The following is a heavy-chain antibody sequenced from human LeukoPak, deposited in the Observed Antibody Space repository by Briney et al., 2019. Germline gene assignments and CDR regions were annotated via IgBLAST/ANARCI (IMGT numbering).Heavy chain of an antibody. Sequence: GGSLRLSCAASGFTFSDYYMTWIRQAPGKGLEWVSSISSEGGAMYYADSVKGRFTVSRDNARNSLYLQMNSLSAEDTAVYFCARAALLTGGGYHFDSWGQGTLVTVSS. CDR3: ARAALLTGGGYHFDS. D-gene: IGHD7-27*01. V-gene: IGHV3-11*01. CDR2: ISSEGGAM. CDR1: GFTFSDYY. J-gene: IGHJ4*02.